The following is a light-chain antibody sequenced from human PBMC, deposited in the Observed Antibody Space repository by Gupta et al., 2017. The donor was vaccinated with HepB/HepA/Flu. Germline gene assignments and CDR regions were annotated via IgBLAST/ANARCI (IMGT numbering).Light chain of an antibody. CDR1: SSDIGTDNR. V-gene: IGLV2-18*02. CDR2: EGN. CDR3: SSYTRSRTVF. Sequence: QSALTPPPSVSGSPGQSVTLSCTGTSSDIGTDNRVSWYQQPPGTAHKLMIYEGNHRTAGVPDRFSGSKSGNTATLTISGLQAEDEAEYYCSSYTRSRTVFFGGGTRLTVL. J-gene: IGLJ2*01.